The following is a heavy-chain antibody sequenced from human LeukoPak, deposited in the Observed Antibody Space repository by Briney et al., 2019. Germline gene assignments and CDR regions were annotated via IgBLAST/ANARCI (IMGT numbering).Heavy chain of an antibody. Sequence: GGSLRLSCAASGFTVSSNYMSWVRQAPGKGLEWVSVIYSGGSTYCADSVKGRFTISRDNSKNTLYLQMNSLRAEDTAVYYCARGYSGYEYYFDYWGQGTLVTVSS. CDR2: IYSGGST. CDR1: GFTVSSNY. D-gene: IGHD5-12*01. J-gene: IGHJ4*02. CDR3: ARGYSGYEYYFDY. V-gene: IGHV3-53*01.